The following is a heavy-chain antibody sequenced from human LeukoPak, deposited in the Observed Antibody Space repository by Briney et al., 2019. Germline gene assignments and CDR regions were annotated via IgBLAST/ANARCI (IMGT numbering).Heavy chain of an antibody. D-gene: IGHD3-3*01. J-gene: IGHJ5*02. Sequence: PSGTLSLTCAVSGGSISSSNWWSWVRQPPGKGLEWIGEIYHSGSTNYNPSLKSRVIISVDKSKNQFSLKLSSVTAADTGVYYCARVGITIFGVVTAFDPWGQGTLVTVSS. CDR1: GGSISSSNW. CDR3: ARVGITIFGVVTAFDP. CDR2: IYHSGST. V-gene: IGHV4-4*02.